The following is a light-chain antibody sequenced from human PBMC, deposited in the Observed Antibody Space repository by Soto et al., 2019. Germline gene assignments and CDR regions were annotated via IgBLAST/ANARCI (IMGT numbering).Light chain of an antibody. CDR1: SSDVGGYNY. Sequence: HSVLTXPPSASGSPGQSVTISCTGTSSDVGGYNYVSWYQQHPGKAPKLMIYEVSKRPSGVPDRFSGSKSGNTASLTVSGLQAEDEADYYCSSYAGSNNFVFGTGTKVTVL. CDR2: EVS. CDR3: SSYAGSNNFV. V-gene: IGLV2-8*01. J-gene: IGLJ1*01.